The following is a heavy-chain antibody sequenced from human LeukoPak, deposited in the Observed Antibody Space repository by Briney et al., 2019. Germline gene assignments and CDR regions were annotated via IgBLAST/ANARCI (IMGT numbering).Heavy chain of an antibody. CDR1: GYNFIGDY. CDR2: INPSSGDT. D-gene: IGHD1-26*01. CDR3: ARLGATTYDL. V-gene: IGHV1-2*02. Sequence: ASVKVSCKASGYNFIGDYLHWVRQAPGQGLEWMGWINPSSGDTKYEQKFQGRVTMTRDTSISTAYMELNRLSSDDTAVFYCARLGATTYDLWGQGTLVTVSS. J-gene: IGHJ4*02.